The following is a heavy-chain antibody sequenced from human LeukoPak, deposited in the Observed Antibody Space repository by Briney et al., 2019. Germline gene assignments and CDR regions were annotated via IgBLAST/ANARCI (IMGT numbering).Heavy chain of an antibody. CDR3: AKGGMATIYSAFDI. Sequence: PGGSLRLSCAASGFTFSSYSMHWVRQAPGKGLEGVAFIRYDGSNKYYADSVKGRFTISRDNSKNTLYLQMNSLRAEDTAVYYCAKGGMATIYSAFDIWGQGTMVTVSS. CDR2: IRYDGSNK. V-gene: IGHV3-30*02. CDR1: GFTFSSYS. D-gene: IGHD5-24*01. J-gene: IGHJ3*02.